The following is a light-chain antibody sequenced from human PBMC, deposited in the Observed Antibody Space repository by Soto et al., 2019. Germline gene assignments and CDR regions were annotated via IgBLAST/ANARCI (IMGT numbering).Light chain of an antibody. CDR2: DAS. Sequence: EIVLTQSPATLSLSPGERATLSCRASQSVSSYLAWYQQKPGQAPRLLIYDASNRATGIPARFSGSGSGTDFPLTISSLEPEDFAVYSCQQRSNWPPLSFGPGTKVHIQ. CDR1: QSVSSY. V-gene: IGKV3-11*01. CDR3: QQRSNWPPLS. J-gene: IGKJ3*01.